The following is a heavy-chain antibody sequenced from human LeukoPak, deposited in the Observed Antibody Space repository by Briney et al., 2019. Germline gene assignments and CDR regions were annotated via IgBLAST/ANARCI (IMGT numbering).Heavy chain of an antibody. Sequence: PSETLSLTCAVSSYSISSGYYWGWIRQPPGKGLEWIGSIYHSGSTYYNPSLKSRVTISVDTSKNQLSLKLSSVTAADTAVYYCARVLRSWVDYWGQGTLVTVSS. J-gene: IGHJ4*02. CDR1: SYSISSGYY. V-gene: IGHV4-38-2*01. CDR2: IYHSGST. CDR3: ARVLRSWVDY. D-gene: IGHD6-13*01.